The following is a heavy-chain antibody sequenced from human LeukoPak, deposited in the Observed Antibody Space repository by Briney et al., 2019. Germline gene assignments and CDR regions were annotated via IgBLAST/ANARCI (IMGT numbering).Heavy chain of an antibody. J-gene: IGHJ3*02. V-gene: IGHV4-30-4*01. CDR2: IYYSGST. CDR1: GGSISSGDYY. Sequence: SQTLSLTCTVSGGSISSGDYYWSWIRQPPGKGLEWIRYIYYSGSTYYNPSLKSRVTISVDTSKNQFSLKLSSVTAADTAVYYCASSGLWFGPKEAFDIWGQGTMVTVSS. CDR3: ASSGLWFGPKEAFDI. D-gene: IGHD3-10*01.